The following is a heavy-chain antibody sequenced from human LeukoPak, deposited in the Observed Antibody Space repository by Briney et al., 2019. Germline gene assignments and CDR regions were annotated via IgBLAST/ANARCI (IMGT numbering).Heavy chain of an antibody. Sequence: GGALRLSCAGSGFPFGGYGMHWFRQTPGKGLGWVAVIAYDGSRAFYADSVKGRFTISRDNSKNTMSVQMDDLRAEDTAVYYCTRYNNDHFDYWGQGTLVTVSS. J-gene: IGHJ4*02. CDR2: IAYDGSRA. V-gene: IGHV3-33*01. D-gene: IGHD1-14*01. CDR3: TRYNNDHFDY. CDR1: GFPFGGYG.